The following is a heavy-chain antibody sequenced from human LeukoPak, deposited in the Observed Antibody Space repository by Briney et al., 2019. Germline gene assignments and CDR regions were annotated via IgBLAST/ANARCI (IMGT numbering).Heavy chain of an antibody. Sequence: SVEVSGKASGGTVSSYAISWVRQAPGQGLGGMGGIIPSVGTANYEQKFKGRVTITADKSTSTAYMELRSLRSEDTAVYYCARQPNLMVRGVIIFGNWFDPWGQGTLVTVSS. J-gene: IGHJ5*02. CDR1: GGTVSSYA. CDR3: ARQPNLMVRGVIIFGNWFDP. D-gene: IGHD3-10*01. V-gene: IGHV1-69*06. CDR2: IIPSVGTA.